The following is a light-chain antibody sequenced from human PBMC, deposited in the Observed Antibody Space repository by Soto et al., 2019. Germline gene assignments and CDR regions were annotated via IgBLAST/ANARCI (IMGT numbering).Light chain of an antibody. V-gene: IGLV1-40*01. CDR3: SSYTTIGTWV. CDR2: GNS. CDR1: SSNIGAGFD. Sequence: QSVLTQPPSVSGAPGQRVTISCTGSSSNIGAGFDVHWYHQIAGTAPKLLIYGNSNRPSGVPDRFSGSKSGNTASLTISGLQAEDEADYYCSSYTTIGTWVFGGGTKLTVL. J-gene: IGLJ3*02.